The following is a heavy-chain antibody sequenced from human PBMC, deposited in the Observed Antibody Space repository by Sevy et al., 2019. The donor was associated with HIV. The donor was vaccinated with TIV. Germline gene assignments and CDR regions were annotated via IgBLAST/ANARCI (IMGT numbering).Heavy chain of an antibody. D-gene: IGHD4-17*01. CDR1: GYTFTGYY. CDR3: ARDNIGDYDGGNWFDP. Sequence: ASVKVSCKASGYTFTGYYMHWVRQAPGQGLEWMGRINPNSGGTNYAQKFQGRVTMTRDTSISTGYMELGRLRSDDTAVYYCARDNIGDYDGGNWFDPWGQGTLVTVSS. V-gene: IGHV1-2*06. J-gene: IGHJ5*02. CDR2: INPNSGGT.